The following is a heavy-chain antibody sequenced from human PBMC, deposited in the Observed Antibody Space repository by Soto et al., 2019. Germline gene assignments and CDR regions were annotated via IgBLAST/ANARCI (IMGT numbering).Heavy chain of an antibody. CDR1: GGTFSSYA. CDR2: IIPIFGTS. J-gene: IGHJ6*01. Sequence: SVKVSCKASGGTFSSYAISWVRQAPGQGLEWMGGIIPIFGTSNYAQKFQGRVTITADKSTSTAYMDLSSLRSEDTAVYYCAREVRGVTTHYCHYGMDEWGEGTRVPVAS. D-gene: IGHD3-10*01. CDR3: AREVRGVTTHYCHYGMDE. V-gene: IGHV1-69*06.